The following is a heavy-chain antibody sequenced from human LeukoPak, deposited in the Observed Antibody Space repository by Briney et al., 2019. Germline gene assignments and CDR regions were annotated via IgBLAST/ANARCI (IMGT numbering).Heavy chain of an antibody. D-gene: IGHD3-3*01. CDR2: ISGSGGST. V-gene: IGHV3-23*01. Sequence: VGSLRLSCAASGFTFSSYAMSWVRQAPGKGLEWVSAISGSGGSTYYADSVKGRFTISRDNSKNTLYLQMNSLRAEDTAVYYCAKGSPFGVVIIGYFDYWGQGTLVTVSS. CDR1: GFTFSSYA. J-gene: IGHJ4*02. CDR3: AKGSPFGVVIIGYFDY.